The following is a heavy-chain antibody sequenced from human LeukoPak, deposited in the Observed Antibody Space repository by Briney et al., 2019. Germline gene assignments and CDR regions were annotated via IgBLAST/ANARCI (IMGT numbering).Heavy chain of an antibody. J-gene: IGHJ4*02. CDR2: IYYTGSS. CDR1: GGSISSSDYY. Sequence: SETLSLTCTVSGGSISSSDYYWGWIRQPPGKGLEWIGNIYYTGSSSYNSSLKSRVTISVDTSKNQFSLQLSSVTAADTAVYYCARGRFLAQQQLGSPPFFDYWGQGTLVTVSS. D-gene: IGHD6-13*01. CDR3: ARGRFLAQQQLGSPPFFDY. V-gene: IGHV4-39*07.